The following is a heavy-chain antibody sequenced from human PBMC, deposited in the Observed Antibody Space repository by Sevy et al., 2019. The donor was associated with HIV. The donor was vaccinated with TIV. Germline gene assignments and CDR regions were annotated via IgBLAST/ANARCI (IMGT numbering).Heavy chain of an antibody. D-gene: IGHD6-13*01. V-gene: IGHV3-73*01. CDR2: IRSKGNNYAT. CDR1: GFIFSGSA. J-gene: IGHJ4*02. CDR3: TRRRAFGTGGTGFGFDY. Sequence: GGSLRLSCAASGFIFSGSAMHWVRQASGKGLEWVGRIRSKGNNYATSYAASGKGRFTISRDDSTNTPYLQMNSLKTEETAVYYCTRRRAFGTGGTGFGFDYWGQGTLVTVSS.